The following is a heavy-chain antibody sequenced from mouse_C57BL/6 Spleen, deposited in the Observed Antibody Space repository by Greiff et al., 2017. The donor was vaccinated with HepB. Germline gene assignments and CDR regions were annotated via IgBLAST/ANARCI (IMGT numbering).Heavy chain of an antibody. CDR2: TFYSGIT. J-gene: IGHJ4*01. CDR3: ARATVHYYAMDY. V-gene: IGHV3-3*01. D-gene: IGHD1-1*01. CDR1: GFSINSDCY. Sequence: EVKLMESGPSLVRPSQTLSLTCTVTGFSINSDCYWIWIRQFPGNKLEYIGYTFYSGITYYNPSLESRTYITRDTSKNQFLLKLSSVTTEDTATYYCARATVHYYAMDYWGQGTSVTVSS.